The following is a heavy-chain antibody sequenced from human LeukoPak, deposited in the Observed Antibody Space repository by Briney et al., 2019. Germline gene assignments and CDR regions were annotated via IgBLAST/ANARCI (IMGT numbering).Heavy chain of an antibody. CDR3: ARAFTYYYDSSGSPGAFDI. D-gene: IGHD3-22*01. Sequence: SETLSLTCAVYGGSFSGYYWSWVRQPPGKGLEWIGEINHSGTNNYNPSLKSRVTISVDTSKNQFSLKLSSVTAADTAVYYCARAFTYYYDSSGSPGAFDIWGQGTMVTVSS. V-gene: IGHV4-34*01. CDR2: INHSGTN. CDR1: GGSFSGYY. J-gene: IGHJ3*02.